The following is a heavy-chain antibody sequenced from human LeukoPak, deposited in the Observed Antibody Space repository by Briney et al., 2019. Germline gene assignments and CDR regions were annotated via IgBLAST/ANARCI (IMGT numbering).Heavy chain of an antibody. V-gene: IGHV5-51*01. CDR1: GYSFTSYW. CDR2: IYPGDSDT. D-gene: IGHD2-2*01. CDR3: ARSEGFQDCSSTSCYWNY. Sequence: GESLKISCKGSGYSFTSYWIGWVRQMPGKGLERMGIIYPGDSDTRYSPSFQGQVTISADKSISTAYLQWSSLKASNTAMYYCARSEGFQDCSSTSCYWNYWGQGTLVTVSS. J-gene: IGHJ4*02.